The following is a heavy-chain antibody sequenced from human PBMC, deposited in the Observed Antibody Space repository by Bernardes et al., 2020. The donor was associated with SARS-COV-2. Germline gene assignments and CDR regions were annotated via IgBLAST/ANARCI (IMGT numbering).Heavy chain of an antibody. CDR1: GFTFSSYP. V-gene: IGHV3-30-3*01. Sequence: GGSLRLSCSASGFTFSSYPMHWVRQPPGKGLEWVAVISYEGSSIYYADSVKGRFTISRDNSKNTLYLQMNSLRAEDTAVYYCARDILTVTTVLWGQGTLVTVSS. CDR2: ISYEGSSI. J-gene: IGHJ4*02. CDR3: ARDILTVTTVL. D-gene: IGHD4-17*01.